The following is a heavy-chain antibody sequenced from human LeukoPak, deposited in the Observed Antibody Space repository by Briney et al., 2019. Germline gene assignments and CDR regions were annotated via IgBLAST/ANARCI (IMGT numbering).Heavy chain of an antibody. CDR1: GYSFTSYW. J-gene: IGHJ4*02. D-gene: IGHD3-9*01. Sequence: GESLKISCKGSGYSFTSYWISWVRQMPGKGLEWMGRIDPSDSYTNYSPSFQGHVTISADKSISTAYPQWSNLKASDTAMYYCARQPHLTGPPDYWGQGTLVTVSS. V-gene: IGHV5-10-1*01. CDR2: IDPSDSYT. CDR3: ARQPHLTGPPDY.